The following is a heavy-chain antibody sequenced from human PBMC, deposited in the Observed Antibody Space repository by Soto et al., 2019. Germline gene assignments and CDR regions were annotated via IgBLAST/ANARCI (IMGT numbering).Heavy chain of an antibody. Sequence: ASVKVSCKASGYTFTSYDINWVRQATGQGLEWMGWMNPNSGNTGYAQKFQGRVTMTRNTSISTAYMELSSLRSEDTAVYYCARAGAYYYDSSGYYNYWGQGTLVTVSS. CDR3: ARAGAYYYDSSGYYNY. CDR2: MNPNSGNT. V-gene: IGHV1-8*01. D-gene: IGHD3-22*01. J-gene: IGHJ4*02. CDR1: GYTFTSYD.